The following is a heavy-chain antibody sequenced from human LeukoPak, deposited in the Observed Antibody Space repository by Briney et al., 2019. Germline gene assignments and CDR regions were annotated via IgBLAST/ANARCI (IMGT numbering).Heavy chain of an antibody. CDR2: INPNSGGT. CDR3: ARVSGYSSGWYVPNDL. Sequence: ASVKVSCKASGYTFTGYYMHWVRQAPGQGLEWMGWINPNSGGTNYAQKFQGRVTMTRDTSISTAYMEVSRLRSDDTAVYYCARVSGYSSGWYVPNDLWGRGTLVTVSS. D-gene: IGHD6-19*01. CDR1: GYTFTGYY. V-gene: IGHV1-2*02. J-gene: IGHJ2*01.